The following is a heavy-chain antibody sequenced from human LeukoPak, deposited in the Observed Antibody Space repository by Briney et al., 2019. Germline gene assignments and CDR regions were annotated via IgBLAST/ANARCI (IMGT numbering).Heavy chain of an antibody. V-gene: IGHV3-23*01. CDR1: GFTFSIYA. CDR3: AKDQDYRVTIFGVVTPRGDAFDI. D-gene: IGHD3-3*01. J-gene: IGHJ3*02. CDR2: ISGSGGST. Sequence: GGSLRLSCAASGFTFSIYAMNWVRQAPGKGLEWVSAISGSGGSTYYADSVKGRFTISRDNSKNTLYLQMNSLRAEDTAVYYCAKDQDYRVTIFGVVTPRGDAFDIWGQGTMVTVSS.